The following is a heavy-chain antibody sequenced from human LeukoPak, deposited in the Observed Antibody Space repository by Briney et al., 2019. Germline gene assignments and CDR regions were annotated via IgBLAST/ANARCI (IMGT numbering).Heavy chain of an antibody. CDR3: ARETGIAAAGNWFDP. J-gene: IGHJ5*02. Sequence: SETLSLTCTVSGGSISSSSYYWGWIRQPPGKGLEWIGSIYYSGSTYYNPSLKSRVTISVDTSKNQFSLKLSSVTAADTAVYYCARETGIAAAGNWFDPWGQGTLVTVSS. CDR1: GGSISSSSYY. D-gene: IGHD6-13*01. V-gene: IGHV4-39*07. CDR2: IYYSGST.